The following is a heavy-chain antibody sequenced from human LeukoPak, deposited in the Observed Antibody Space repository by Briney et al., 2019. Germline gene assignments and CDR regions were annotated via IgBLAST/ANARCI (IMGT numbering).Heavy chain of an antibody. J-gene: IGHJ5*02. D-gene: IGHD6-13*01. CDR2: IYPGDSDT. CDR1: GYSFTSHW. Sequence: GESLKISCQGSGYSFTSHWIGWVRQMPGKGLEWMGIIYPGDSDTGYSPSFQGQVTISADKSISTAYLQWSSLKASDTAMYYCASVIGSTWYEGWFDPWGQGTLVTVSS. V-gene: IGHV5-51*01. CDR3: ASVIGSTWYEGWFDP.